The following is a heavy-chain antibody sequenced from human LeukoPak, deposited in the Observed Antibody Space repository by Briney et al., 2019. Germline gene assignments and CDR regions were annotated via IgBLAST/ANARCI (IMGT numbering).Heavy chain of an antibody. Sequence: ASVKVSCKASGYTFTGYYMHWVRQAPGQGLEWMGWINPNSGGTNYAQKFQGRVTMTRDTSISTAYMELSRLRSDDTAVYYCARDPGYCSGGSCYGDYWGQGTLVTVSS. CDR2: INPNSGGT. CDR3: ARDPGYCSGGSCYGDY. V-gene: IGHV1-2*02. CDR1: GYTFTGYY. J-gene: IGHJ4*02. D-gene: IGHD2-15*01.